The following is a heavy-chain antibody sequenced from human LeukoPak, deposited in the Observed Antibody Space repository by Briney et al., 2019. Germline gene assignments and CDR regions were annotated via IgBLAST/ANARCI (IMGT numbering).Heavy chain of an antibody. CDR1: GFTFSRYA. V-gene: IGHV3-23*01. J-gene: IGHJ4*02. Sequence: PGGSLRLSCAASGFTFSRYAISWVRQAPGKGLEWVSAISGSGGSTYYADSVKGRFTISRDNSKNTLYLQMNSLRAEDTAVYYCAKGTGGLSAAAGTPGYWGQGTLVTVSS. D-gene: IGHD6-13*01. CDR2: ISGSGGST. CDR3: AKGTGGLSAAAGTPGY.